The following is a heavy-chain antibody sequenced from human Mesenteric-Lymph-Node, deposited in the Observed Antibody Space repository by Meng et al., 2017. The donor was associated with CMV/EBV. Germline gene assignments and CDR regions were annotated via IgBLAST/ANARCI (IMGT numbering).Heavy chain of an antibody. D-gene: IGHD6-13*01. CDR2: IIPILGIA. CDR1: GGTFSSYA. CDR3: ARVLLSGIAAAGTQPNYYYGMDV. V-gene: IGHV1-69*10. Sequence: SVKVSCKASGGTFSSYAISWVRQAPGQGLEWMGGIIPILGIANYAQKFQGRVTITADKSTSTAYTELSSLRSEDTAVYYCARVLLSGIAAAGTQPNYYYGMDVWGQGTTVTVSS. J-gene: IGHJ6*02.